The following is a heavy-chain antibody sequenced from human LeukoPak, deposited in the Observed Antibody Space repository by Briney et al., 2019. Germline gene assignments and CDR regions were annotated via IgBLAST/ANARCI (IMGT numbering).Heavy chain of an antibody. J-gene: IGHJ4*02. CDR3: AKPQVGGGGFEYYFDY. V-gene: IGHV3-33*06. CDR2: IWYDGSNK. CDR1: GFTFSSYG. D-gene: IGHD2-15*01. Sequence: PGGSLRLSCAASGFTFSSYGMHWVRQAPGKGLEWVAVIWYDGSNKYYADSVKGRFTISRDNSKNTLYLQMNSLRAEDTAVYYCAKPQVGGGGFEYYFDYWGQGTLVTVSS.